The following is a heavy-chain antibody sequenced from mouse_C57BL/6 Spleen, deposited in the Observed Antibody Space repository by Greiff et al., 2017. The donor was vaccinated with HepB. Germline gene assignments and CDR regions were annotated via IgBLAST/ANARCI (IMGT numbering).Heavy chain of an antibody. V-gene: IGHV5-9-1*02. CDR1: GFTFSSYA. CDR2: ISSGGDYI. Sequence: EVQRVESGEGLVKPGGSLKLSCAASGFTFSSYAMSWVRQTPEKRLEWVAYISSGGDYIYYADTVKGRFTISRDNARNTLYLQMSSLKSEDTAMYYCTRGGITTVVPWYFDVWGTGTTVTVSS. J-gene: IGHJ1*03. CDR3: TRGGITTVVPWYFDV. D-gene: IGHD1-1*01.